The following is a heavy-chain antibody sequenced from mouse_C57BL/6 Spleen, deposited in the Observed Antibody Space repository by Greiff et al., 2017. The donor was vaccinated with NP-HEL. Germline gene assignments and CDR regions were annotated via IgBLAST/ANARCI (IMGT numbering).Heavy chain of an antibody. CDR1: GYAFTHYL. J-gene: IGHJ4*01. CDR2: ITPGSGGT. D-gene: IGHD2-4*01. Sequence: QVQLQQSGAELVRPGTSVKVSCTASGYAFTHYLIEWVKQRPGQGLEWIGVITPGSGGTNYNAKFKGKATLTADKSSSTTYLPLSRLSPEDSAVYFCARRAIYCDDDGPIYYAMDYRGQGTSVTVSS. V-gene: IGHV1-54*01. CDR3: ARRAIYCDDDGPIYYAMDY.